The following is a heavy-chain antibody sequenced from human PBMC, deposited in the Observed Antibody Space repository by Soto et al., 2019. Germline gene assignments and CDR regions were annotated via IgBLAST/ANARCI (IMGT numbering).Heavy chain of an antibody. Sequence: PGGSLRLSCAASGFTVSSNYMSWVRQAPGKGLEWVSVIYSGGSTYYADSVKGRFTISRDNSKNTLYLQMNSLRAEDTAVYYCARERIAVAGPPYAFDYWGQGTLVTVSS. D-gene: IGHD6-19*01. J-gene: IGHJ4*02. CDR3: ARERIAVAGPPYAFDY. CDR2: IYSGGST. CDR1: GFTVSSNY. V-gene: IGHV3-66*01.